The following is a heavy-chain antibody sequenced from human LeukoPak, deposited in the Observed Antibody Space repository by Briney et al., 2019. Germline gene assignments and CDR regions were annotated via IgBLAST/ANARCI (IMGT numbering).Heavy chain of an antibody. V-gene: IGHV3-74*03. Sequence: GGSLRLSCAASGFTFSNYWIHWVRQAPGKGLVWVSRIDNAGSITTYADSVKGRFTISRDNSKNTLYLQMNSLRADDTAVYYCARDHQVSYFDYWGQGTLVTVSS. J-gene: IGHJ4*02. CDR3: ARDHQVSYFDY. CDR2: IDNAGSIT. D-gene: IGHD6-6*01. CDR1: GFTFSNYW.